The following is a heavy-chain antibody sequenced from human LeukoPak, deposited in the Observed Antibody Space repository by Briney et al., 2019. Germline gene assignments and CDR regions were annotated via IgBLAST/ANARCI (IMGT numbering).Heavy chain of an antibody. CDR2: IYYSGST. Sequence: SETLSLTCTVSGDSISGSSYYWRWIRQPPGKGLEWIGYIYYSGSTNYNPSLKSRVTISVDTSKNQFSLKLSSVTAADTAVYYCARSTTVTTGGVGDFDYWGQGTLVTVSS. J-gene: IGHJ4*02. V-gene: IGHV4-61*01. CDR3: ARSTTVTTGGVGDFDY. D-gene: IGHD4-17*01. CDR1: GDSISGSSYY.